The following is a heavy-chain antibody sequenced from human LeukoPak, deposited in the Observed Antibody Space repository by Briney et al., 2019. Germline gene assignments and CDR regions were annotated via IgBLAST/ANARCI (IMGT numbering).Heavy chain of an antibody. V-gene: IGHV4-34*01. CDR1: GGSFSGYY. D-gene: IGHD2-2*01. J-gene: IGHJ4*02. CDR2: INHSGST. Sequence: PSETLSLTCAVYGGSFSGYYWSWIRQPPGKGLEWIGEINHSGSTNYNPSLKSRVTISVDTSKNQFYLKLSSVTAADTAVYYCARKRVGCSSTSCYFGYFDYWGQGTLVTVSS. CDR3: ARKRVGCSSTSCYFGYFDY.